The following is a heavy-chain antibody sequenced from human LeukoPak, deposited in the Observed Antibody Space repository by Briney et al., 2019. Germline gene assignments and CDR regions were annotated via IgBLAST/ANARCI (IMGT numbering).Heavy chain of an antibody. J-gene: IGHJ4*02. CDR3: AKGPTIFGVVIIRSPYYFDY. CDR2: ISGSGGST. Sequence: PGGSLRLSCAAPGFTFSSYAMSWVRQAPGKGLEWVSAISGSGGSTYYADSVKGRVTISRDNSKNTLYLQMNSLRAEDTAVYYCAKGPTIFGVVIIRSPYYFDYWGQGTLVTVSS. D-gene: IGHD3-3*01. CDR1: GFTFSSYA. V-gene: IGHV3-23*01.